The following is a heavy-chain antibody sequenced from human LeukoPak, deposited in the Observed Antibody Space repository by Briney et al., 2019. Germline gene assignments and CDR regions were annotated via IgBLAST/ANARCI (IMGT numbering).Heavy chain of an antibody. J-gene: IGHJ4*02. V-gene: IGHV1-8*02. CDR2: MNPNSGNT. Sequence: ASVKVSCKASGGTFSSYAINWVRQATGQGLEWMGWMNPNSGNTGYAQKFQGRVTMTRNTSISTAYMELSSLRSEDTAVYYCATHRQRGHRDGYNFVYWGQGTLVTVSS. D-gene: IGHD5-24*01. CDR1: GGTFSSYA. CDR3: ATHRQRGHRDGYNFVY.